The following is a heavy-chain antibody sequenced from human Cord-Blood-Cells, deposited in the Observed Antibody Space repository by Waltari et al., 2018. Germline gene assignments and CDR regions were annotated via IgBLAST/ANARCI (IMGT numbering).Heavy chain of an antibody. Sequence: VQLVQSGDEVENPGASVEGSCEGAGYTFTSDDLNCVRQATGQGLEWMGWMNPNSGNTGYAQKFQGRVTMTRNTSISTAYMELSSLRSEDTAVYYCARGAGAVAGADYWGQGTLVTVSS. J-gene: IGHJ4*02. CDR1: GYTFTSDD. D-gene: IGHD6-19*01. CDR2: MNPNSGNT. CDR3: ARGAGAVAGADY. V-gene: IGHV1-8*01.